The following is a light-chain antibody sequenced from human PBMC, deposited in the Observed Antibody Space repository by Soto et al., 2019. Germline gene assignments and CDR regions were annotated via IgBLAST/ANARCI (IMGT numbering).Light chain of an antibody. Sequence: HSAMTQTPSASGTPGQRVTISCSGRSSNIGSNTVNWYQQLPGTAPKLLIYSNNQRPSGVPDRFSGSKSGTSASLAISGLQSEDEADYYCAAWDDSLNGHVFGTGTKVTVL. CDR1: SSNIGSNT. CDR2: SNN. V-gene: IGLV1-44*01. CDR3: AAWDDSLNGHV. J-gene: IGLJ1*01.